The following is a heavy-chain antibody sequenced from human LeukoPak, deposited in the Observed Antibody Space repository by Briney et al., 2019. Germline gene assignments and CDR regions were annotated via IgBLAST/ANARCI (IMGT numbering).Heavy chain of an antibody. J-gene: IGHJ4*02. Sequence: PGGSLRLSCAASGFTFSSYGMHWVRQAPGKGLEWVSSISSSSGYIYYADSVKGRFTISRDNAKNSLYLQMNSLRAEDTAVYYCARASHVDTARVGYWGQGTLVTVSS. CDR2: ISSSSGYI. CDR3: ARASHVDTARVGY. CDR1: GFTFSSYG. V-gene: IGHV3-21*01. D-gene: IGHD5-18*01.